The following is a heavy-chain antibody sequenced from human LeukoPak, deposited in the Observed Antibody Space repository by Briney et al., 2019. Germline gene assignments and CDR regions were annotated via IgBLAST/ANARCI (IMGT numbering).Heavy chain of an antibody. Sequence: GGSLRLSCAASGFTFSNYWMSWVRQAPGKGLEWVANINQGGSDKYYVDSVKGRFTISRDNANNLLYLQVNSLRGEDTAVYYCTRDRSRAEDDWGQGTLVTVSS. J-gene: IGHJ4*02. D-gene: IGHD1-14*01. CDR1: GFTFSNYW. V-gene: IGHV3-7*01. CDR2: INQGGSDK. CDR3: TRDRSRAEDD.